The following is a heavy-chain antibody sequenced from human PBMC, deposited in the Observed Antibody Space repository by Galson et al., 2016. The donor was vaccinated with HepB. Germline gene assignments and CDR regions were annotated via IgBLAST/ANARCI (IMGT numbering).Heavy chain of an antibody. CDR2: ISQSGSPQ. Sequence: SLRLSCAASGFSFSSYDMHWVRQPPGKGLEWVAVISQSGSPQLYTDSVKGRFSISRDNSKNTMYLEMNSLGPEDTAMYYCARDLIVGAPDYMDVRGKGTTVTVSS. J-gene: IGHJ6*03. D-gene: IGHD1-26*01. V-gene: IGHV3-30*04. CDR3: ARDLIVGAPDYMDV. CDR1: GFSFSSYD.